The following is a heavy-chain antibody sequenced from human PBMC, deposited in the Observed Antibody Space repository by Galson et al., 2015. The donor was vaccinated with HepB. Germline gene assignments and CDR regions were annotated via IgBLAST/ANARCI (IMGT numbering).Heavy chain of an antibody. CDR1: GDSVSSNSAA. CDR3: ASSYCSSTSCYLYYFDY. D-gene: IGHD2-2*01. Sequence: CAISGDSVSSNSAAWNCIRQSPSRGLEWLGRTYDSSKWYNDYAVSVKSRITINPDTSKNQFSLQLNSVTPEDTAVYYCASSYCSSTSCYLYYFDYWGQGTLVTASS. CDR2: TYDSSKWYN. V-gene: IGHV6-1*01. J-gene: IGHJ4*02.